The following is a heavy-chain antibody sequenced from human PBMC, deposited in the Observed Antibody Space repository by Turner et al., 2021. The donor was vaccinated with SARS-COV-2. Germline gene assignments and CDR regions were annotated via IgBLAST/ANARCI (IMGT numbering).Heavy chain of an antibody. V-gene: IGHV1-18*04. D-gene: IGHD3-10*01. CDR3: ARAYGSGSYGHYYGMDV. Sequence: QVQLVPSGAEVKKPGASLKVSYKASGYTFTSYGISWVRQAPGQGLEWMGWISAYNGYTNYAQKLQGRVTMTTDTTTSTAYMELRSLRSDDTAVYYCARAYGSGSYGHYYGMDVWGQGTTVTVSS. J-gene: IGHJ6*02. CDR1: GYTFTSYG. CDR2: ISAYNGYT.